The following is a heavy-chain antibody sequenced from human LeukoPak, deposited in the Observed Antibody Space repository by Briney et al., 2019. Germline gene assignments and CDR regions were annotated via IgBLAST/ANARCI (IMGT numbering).Heavy chain of an antibody. CDR1: GGSFSGYY. D-gene: IGHD5-12*01. CDR3: ARKVATTFVGWFDP. CDR2: INHSGST. J-gene: IGHJ5*02. Sequence: SETLSLTCAVYGGSFSGYYWSWIRQPPGKGLEWIGEINHSGSTNYNPSLKSRVTISVDTSKNQFSLKLSSVTAADTAVYYCARKVATTFVGWFDPWGQGTLVTVSP. V-gene: IGHV4-34*01.